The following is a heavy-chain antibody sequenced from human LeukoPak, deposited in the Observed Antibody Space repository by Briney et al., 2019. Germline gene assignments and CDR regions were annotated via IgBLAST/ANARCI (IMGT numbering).Heavy chain of an antibody. CDR1: GGSFSGYY. Sequence: SETLSLTCAVYGGSFSGYYWSWIRQPPGKGLEWIGEINHSGSTNYNPSLKSRVTISVDTSKNQFSLKLSSVTAADTAVYYCARVNLRGWYPQYYYGMDVWGQGTTVTVSS. CDR2: INHSGST. V-gene: IGHV4-34*01. CDR3: ARVNLRGWYPQYYYGMDV. J-gene: IGHJ6*02. D-gene: IGHD6-19*01.